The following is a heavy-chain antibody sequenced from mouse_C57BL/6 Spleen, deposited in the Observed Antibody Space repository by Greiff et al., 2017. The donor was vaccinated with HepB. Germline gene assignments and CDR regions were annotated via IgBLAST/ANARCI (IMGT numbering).Heavy chain of an antibody. V-gene: IGHV1-75*01. D-gene: IGHD2-4*01. J-gene: IGHJ2*01. CDR3: ARRNDYDEGYYFDY. Sequence: VQLQQSGPELVKPGASVKISCKASGYTFTDYYINWVKQRPGQGLEWIGWIFPGSGSTYYNEKFKGKATLTVDKSSSTAYMLLSSLTSEDSAVYFCARRNDYDEGYYFDYWGQGTTLTVSS. CDR1: GYTFTDYY. CDR2: IFPGSGST.